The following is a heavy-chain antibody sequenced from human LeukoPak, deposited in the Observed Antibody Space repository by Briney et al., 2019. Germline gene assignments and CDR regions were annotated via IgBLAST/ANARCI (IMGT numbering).Heavy chain of an antibody. Sequence: GRSLRLSCAASGFTFSSYGMHWVRQAPGKGLEWVSTISGSGGSTYYADSVKGRFTISRDKSKNTLYLQMNSLRAEDTAVYYCAKDGVVAADSALFDYWGRGTLVTVSS. CDR2: ISGSGGST. J-gene: IGHJ4*02. D-gene: IGHD2-15*01. V-gene: IGHV3-23*01. CDR1: GFTFSSYG. CDR3: AKDGVVAADSALFDY.